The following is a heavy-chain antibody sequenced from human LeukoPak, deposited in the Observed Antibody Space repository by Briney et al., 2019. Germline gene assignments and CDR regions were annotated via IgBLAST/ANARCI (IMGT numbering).Heavy chain of an antibody. CDR2: ISSSSYI. J-gene: IGHJ4*02. V-gene: IGHV3-21*01. CDR3: ARDFSRTLDY. CDR1: EFTFSSYS. Sequence: GGSLRLSCAASEFTFSSYSMNWVRQAPGKGLEWVSSISSSSYIYYADSVKGRFTISRDNAKNSLYLQMNSLRAEDTAVYYCARDFSRTLDYWGQGTLVTVSS. D-gene: IGHD1-14*01.